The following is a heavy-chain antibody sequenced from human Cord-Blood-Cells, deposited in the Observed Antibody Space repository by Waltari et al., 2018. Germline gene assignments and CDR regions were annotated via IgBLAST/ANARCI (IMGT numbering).Heavy chain of an antibody. J-gene: IGHJ4*02. CDR1: GFTFRSYS. CDR2: ISSSSSYI. V-gene: IGHV3-21*01. D-gene: IGHD3-22*01. CDR3: ARGGGSGYYYDY. Sequence: EVQLVESGGGLVKPGGSLRLSCAASGFTFRSYSMSWVRQAPGKGLEWVSSISSSSSYIYYADSVKGRFTISRDNAKNSLYLQMNSLRAEDTAVYYCARGGGSGYYYDYWGQGTLVTVSS.